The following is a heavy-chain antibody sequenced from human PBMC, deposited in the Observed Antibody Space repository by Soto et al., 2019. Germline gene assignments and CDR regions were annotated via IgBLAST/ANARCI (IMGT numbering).Heavy chain of an antibody. V-gene: IGHV3-11*05. CDR2: ISSSSSYT. CDR1: GFTFSDYY. D-gene: IGHD6-13*01. J-gene: IGHJ4*02. Sequence: QVQLVESGGGLVKPGGSLRLSCAASGFTFSDYYMSWIRQAPGKGLEWVSYISSSSSYTNYADSVKGRFTISRDNAKNSLYLQMNSLRAEDTAVYYCARDGLAAADHFDYWGQGTLVTVSS. CDR3: ARDGLAAADHFDY.